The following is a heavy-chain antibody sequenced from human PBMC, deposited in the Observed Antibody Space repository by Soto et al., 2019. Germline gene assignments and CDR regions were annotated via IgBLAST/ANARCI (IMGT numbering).Heavy chain of an antibody. Sequence: ASVKVSCKASGYTFTSYDINWVRQATGQGLEWMGWMNPNSGNTGYAQKFQGRVTMTRNTSISTAYMELSSLRSEDTAVYYCARPLNYVWGSYRYTNSYYYAMDVWGQGTTVTVSS. CDR3: ARPLNYVWGSYRYTNSYYYAMDV. D-gene: IGHD3-16*02. CDR2: MNPNSGNT. V-gene: IGHV1-8*02. CDR1: GYTFTSYD. J-gene: IGHJ6*02.